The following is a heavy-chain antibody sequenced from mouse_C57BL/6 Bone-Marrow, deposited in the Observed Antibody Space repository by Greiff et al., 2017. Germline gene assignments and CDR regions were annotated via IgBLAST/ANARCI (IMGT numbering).Heavy chain of an antibody. CDR2: ISSGSSTI. Sequence: EVKLVESGGGLVKPGGSLKLSCAASGFTFSDSGMHWVRQAPEKGLEWVAYISSGSSTIYYADTVKGRFTISRDNAKHTLFLQMTSLRSEDTAMYYCARPGLLTWFAYWGQGTLVTVSA. CDR3: ARPGLLTWFAY. V-gene: IGHV5-17*01. D-gene: IGHD2-3*01. CDR1: GFTFSDSG. J-gene: IGHJ3*01.